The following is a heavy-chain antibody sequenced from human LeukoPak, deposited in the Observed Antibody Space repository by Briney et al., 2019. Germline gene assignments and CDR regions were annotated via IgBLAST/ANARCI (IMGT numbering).Heavy chain of an antibody. Sequence: SVKVSCKASGGTFSSYAISWVRQAPGQGLEWMGGITPIFGTANYAQKFQGRVTITADESTSTAYMELSSLRSEDTAVYYCARTGGCSGGSCYSGWDYFDYWGQGTLVTVSS. CDR1: GGTFSSYA. J-gene: IGHJ4*02. D-gene: IGHD2-15*01. V-gene: IGHV1-69*01. CDR2: ITPIFGTA. CDR3: ARTGGCSGGSCYSGWDYFDY.